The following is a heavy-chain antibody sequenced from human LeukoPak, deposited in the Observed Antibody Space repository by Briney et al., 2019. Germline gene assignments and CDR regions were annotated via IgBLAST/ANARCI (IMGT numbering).Heavy chain of an antibody. CDR1: GYTFTGYY. J-gene: IGHJ3*02. D-gene: IGHD1-26*01. CDR2: INPNSGGT. CDR3: ARYSRGDAFDI. Sequence: VASVKVSCKASGYTFTGYYMHWVRQAPGQGPEWMGWINPNSGGTNYAQKFQGRVTMTRDTSVSTAYMELSRLRSDDTAVYYCARYSRGDAFDIWGQGTKVTVSS. V-gene: IGHV1-2*02.